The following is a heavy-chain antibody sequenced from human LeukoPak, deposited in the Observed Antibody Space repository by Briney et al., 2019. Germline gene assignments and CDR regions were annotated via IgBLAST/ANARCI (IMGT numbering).Heavy chain of an antibody. CDR1: GFDFSEHE. Sequence: PGRSLRLSCAASGFDFSEHEMDWVRQAPGRGHEWLARIRNKNHGYTTEYAASVKGRFTISRDDSSSSLCLQMNSLNTDDTAVYFCVRPSQGYFQNWGQGTLVTVSS. CDR3: VRPSQGYFQN. V-gene: IGHV3-72*01. J-gene: IGHJ1*01. D-gene: IGHD6-13*01. CDR2: IRNKNHGYTT.